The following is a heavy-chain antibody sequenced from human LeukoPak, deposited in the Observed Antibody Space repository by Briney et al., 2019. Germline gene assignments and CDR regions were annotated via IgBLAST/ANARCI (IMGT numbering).Heavy chain of an antibody. CDR1: GFTFSSYA. V-gene: IGHV3-30*04. CDR2: ISYDGSNK. J-gene: IGHJ4*02. CDR3: ARGDLFVRGVPNDY. D-gene: IGHD3-10*02. Sequence: GGSLRLSCAASGFTFSSYAMHWVRQAPGKGLEWVAVISYDGSNKYYADSVTGRFTISRDNSKNTLYLQMNSLRAEDTAVYYCARGDLFVRGVPNDYWGQGTLVTVSS.